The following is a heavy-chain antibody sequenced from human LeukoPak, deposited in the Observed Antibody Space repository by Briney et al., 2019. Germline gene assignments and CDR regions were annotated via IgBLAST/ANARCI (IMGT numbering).Heavy chain of an antibody. CDR1: GGSISSYY. D-gene: IGHD3-10*01. J-gene: IGHJ4*02. Sequence: SETLSLTCTVSGGSISSYYWSWIRQPPGKGLEWIGYIYYSGSTNYNPSLKSRVTISVDTSKNQFSLKLSSVTAADTAVYYCARGLRYGSGSYYNYWVQGTLVTVSS. V-gene: IGHV4-59*01. CDR3: ARGLRYGSGSYYNY. CDR2: IYYSGST.